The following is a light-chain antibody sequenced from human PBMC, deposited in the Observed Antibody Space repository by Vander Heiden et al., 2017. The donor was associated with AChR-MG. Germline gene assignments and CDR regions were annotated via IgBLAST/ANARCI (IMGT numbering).Light chain of an antibody. J-gene: IGKJ1*01. Sequence: DIVMTQSPDSLAVSLGERATIKSKSSQNPFYNSNNRNYLTWYQQRPGQPPKLLIYWASTRQHGVPDRFSGSGSGTDFTLTISSLRAEDVAVYYCQQYYSNPWTFGQGTKVEIK. CDR3: QQYYSNPWT. V-gene: IGKV4-1*01. CDR2: WAS. CDR1: QNPFYNSNNRNY.